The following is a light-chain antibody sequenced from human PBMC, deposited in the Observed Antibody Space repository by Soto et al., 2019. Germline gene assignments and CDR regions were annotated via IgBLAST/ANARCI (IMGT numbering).Light chain of an antibody. J-gene: IGKJ4*01. V-gene: IGKV3-11*01. CDR1: QSVGRY. CDR3: QQRANWLT. Sequence: EIVLTQSPATLSLSPGERVTLSCRASQSVGRYIAWYQHKPGQAPRLLIYDASNRATGIPARFSGSGSGTDFTLTISSLEPEDCADYYCQQRANWLTFGGGTKGEIK. CDR2: DAS.